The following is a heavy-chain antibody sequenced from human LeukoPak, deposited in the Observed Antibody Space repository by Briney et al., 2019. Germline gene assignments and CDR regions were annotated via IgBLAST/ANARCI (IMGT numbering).Heavy chain of an antibody. Sequence: GESLKISCKGSGYSFTSYGISWVRQAPGQGLEWMGWISAYNGNTNYAQKLQGRVTMTTDTSTSTAYMELRSLRSDDTAVYYCARTRSDYYGSGHADYWGQGTLVTVSS. D-gene: IGHD3-10*01. CDR2: ISAYNGNT. CDR3: ARTRSDYYGSGHADY. V-gene: IGHV1-18*01. J-gene: IGHJ4*02. CDR1: GYSFTSYG.